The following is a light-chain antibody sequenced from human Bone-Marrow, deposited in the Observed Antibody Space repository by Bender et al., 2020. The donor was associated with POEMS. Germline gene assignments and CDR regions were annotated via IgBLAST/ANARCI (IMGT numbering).Light chain of an antibody. CDR3: QMWSRDTDHVL. V-gene: IGLV3-1*01. J-gene: IGLJ3*02. CDR2: DDS. CDR1: QLGDQY. Sequence: SYGLTQPPSVSVSPGHTANITCSGDQLGDQYASWYQLKPGQAPVLVVYDDSHRPSGTPERLSGSNSGNTATLTISRVEAGDEADYYCQMWSRDTDHVLFGGGTKVTVL.